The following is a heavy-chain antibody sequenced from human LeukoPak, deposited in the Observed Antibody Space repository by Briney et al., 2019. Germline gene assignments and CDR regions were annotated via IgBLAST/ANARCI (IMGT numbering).Heavy chain of an antibody. CDR3: ARDGYNLAFDY. V-gene: IGHV1-69*01. J-gene: IGHJ4*02. CDR2: IIPIFGTA. D-gene: IGHD5-24*01. Sequence: EASVKVSCKASGGTFSSYAISWVRQAPGQGLEWMGGIIPIFGTANYAQKFQGRVTITADESTSTAYMELSSLRSEDTAVYYCARDGYNLAFDYWGQGTLVTVSS. CDR1: GGTFSSYA.